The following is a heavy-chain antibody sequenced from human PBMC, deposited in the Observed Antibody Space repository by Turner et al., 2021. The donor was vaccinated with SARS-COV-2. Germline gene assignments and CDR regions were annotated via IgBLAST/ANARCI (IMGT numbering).Heavy chain of an antibody. D-gene: IGHD6-13*01. Sequence: EVQLVESGGGLVKPGGSLRLSCAASGFTFSAYNLNWVRQAPGKGLEWISSISSTSSNIYYAESVKGRFTISRDNAKNSLYLQMNSLRAEDTAVYYCARVRSSSWRFDPWGQGTLVTVSS. CDR3: ARVRSSSWRFDP. CDR1: GFTFSAYN. J-gene: IGHJ5*02. V-gene: IGHV3-21*01. CDR2: ISSTSSNI.